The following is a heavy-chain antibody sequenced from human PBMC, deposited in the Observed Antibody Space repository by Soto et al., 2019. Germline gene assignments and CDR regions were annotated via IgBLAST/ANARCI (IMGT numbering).Heavy chain of an antibody. CDR2: MNPNSGNT. J-gene: IGHJ4*02. CDR3: ARRYFWSGYYTDY. D-gene: IGHD3-3*01. V-gene: IGHV1-8*01. Sequence: ASVKVSCKASGYTFTSYDINWVRQATGQGLEWMGWMNPNSGNTGYAQKFQGRDTMTRNTSISTAYMELSSLRSEDTAVYYCARRYFWSGYYTDYWGQGTLVTVSS. CDR1: GYTFTSYD.